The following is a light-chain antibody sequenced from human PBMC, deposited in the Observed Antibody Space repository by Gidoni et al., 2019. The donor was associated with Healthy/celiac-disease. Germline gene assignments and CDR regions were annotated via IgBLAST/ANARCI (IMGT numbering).Light chain of an antibody. Sequence: EIVMTQSPATLSVSPAERATLTCRASQRVSSNLAWYQQKPGQAPRLLIYGASTRSPGIPARFSGSGSGTEFTLTISSLQSEDFAVYYCQQYNNWPPWTFGQGTKVEIK. J-gene: IGKJ1*01. CDR1: QRVSSN. CDR2: GAS. CDR3: QQYNNWPPWT. V-gene: IGKV3-15*01.